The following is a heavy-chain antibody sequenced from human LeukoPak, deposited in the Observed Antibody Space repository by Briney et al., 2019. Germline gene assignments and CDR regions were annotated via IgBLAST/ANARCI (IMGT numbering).Heavy chain of an antibody. J-gene: IGHJ4*02. CDR2: INPSGGST. CDR1: GYTFTSYY. D-gene: IGHD3-3*01. Sequence: ASVKVSCKASGYTFTSYYMHWVRQAPGQGLEWMGIINPSGGSTSYAQKFQGRVTMTRDTSTSTAYMELSSLRSEDTAVYYCARDLGGSMSAYYFDYWGQGTLVTVSS. V-gene: IGHV1-46*01. CDR3: ARDLGGSMSAYYFDY.